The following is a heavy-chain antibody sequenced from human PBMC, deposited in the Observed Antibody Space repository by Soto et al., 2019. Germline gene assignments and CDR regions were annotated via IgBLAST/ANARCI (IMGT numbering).Heavy chain of an antibody. CDR3: VRGPSDHKLRLVEWPYGDY. D-gene: IGHD3-3*01. CDR1: GFIVSSNQ. Sequence: GRSLRLSCVASGFIVSSNQMSWVRQAPGKGLEWVSVIYSGHTTYYADSVEGRFTISRDDSKNTLYLQMNSLRAEDTAVYYCVRGPSDHKLRLVEWPYGDYWGQGALVTGSS. CDR2: IYSGHTT. J-gene: IGHJ4*02. V-gene: IGHV3-53*01.